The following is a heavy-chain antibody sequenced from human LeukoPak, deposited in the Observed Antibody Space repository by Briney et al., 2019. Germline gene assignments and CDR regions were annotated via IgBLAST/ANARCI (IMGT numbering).Heavy chain of an antibody. CDR1: GFTFSDYY. CDR2: ISSSGSTL. CDR3: ARGRYNWNAIDY. J-gene: IGHJ4*02. Sequence: SEGSLRLSCAASGFTFSDYYMSWIRQAPGKGLEWVSYISSSGSTLYYADSVKGRITISRDNAKNSLYLQMNSLRAEDTAVYYCARGRYNWNAIDYWGQGTLVTVSS. D-gene: IGHD1-20*01. V-gene: IGHV3-11*01.